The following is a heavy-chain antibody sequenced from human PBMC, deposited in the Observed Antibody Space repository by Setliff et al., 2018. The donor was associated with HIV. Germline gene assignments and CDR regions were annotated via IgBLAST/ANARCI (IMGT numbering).Heavy chain of an antibody. Sequence: SETLSLTCAVYGGSFSDVFWSWRRQPPGKGLEWIGEINHSGNSNYNPSLKGRVSISVDTSKQQFSLNLTSLTAADTAVYYCARGWILEGFPYFDSWGQGTLVTVSS. D-gene: IGHD3-3*01. J-gene: IGHJ4*02. V-gene: IGHV4-34*01. CDR1: GGSFSDVF. CDR3: ARGWILEGFPYFDS. CDR2: INHSGNS.